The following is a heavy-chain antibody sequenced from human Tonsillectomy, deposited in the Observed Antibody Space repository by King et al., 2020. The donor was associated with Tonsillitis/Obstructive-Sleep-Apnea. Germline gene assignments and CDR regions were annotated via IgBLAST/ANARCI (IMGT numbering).Heavy chain of an antibody. D-gene: IGHD2-2*01. V-gene: IGHV4-4*02. J-gene: IGHJ5*02. Sequence: PLQYSGPGLVTPSRPMSLNCAVYGGPIRSSNWWTSCRTAPGRARSFLFYLSPRVSTNYNPSLKSRVTISVDKSKNQFSLKLSSVTAADTAVYYCASGYCSSTSCFNWFDPWGQGTLVTVSS. CDR3: ASGYCSSTSCFNWFDP. CDR1: GGPIRSSNW. CDR2: LSPRVST.